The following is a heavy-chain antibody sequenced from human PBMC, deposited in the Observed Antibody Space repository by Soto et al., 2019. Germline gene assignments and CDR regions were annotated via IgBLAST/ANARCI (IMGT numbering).Heavy chain of an antibody. CDR1: GFTVSNNY. D-gene: IGHD2-2*01. CDR2: IYSGGYT. V-gene: IGHV3-53*01. Sequence: EVQLVESGGGLIQPGGSLRLSCAVSGFTVSNNYMSWVRQAPGKGLEGVSVIYSGGYTAYGDSVKGRFTISRDNSKNTLYFQTNPLGGAGSAVSFCAASPGGGGYWGQGTLVTVSS. J-gene: IGHJ4*02. CDR3: AASPGGGGY.